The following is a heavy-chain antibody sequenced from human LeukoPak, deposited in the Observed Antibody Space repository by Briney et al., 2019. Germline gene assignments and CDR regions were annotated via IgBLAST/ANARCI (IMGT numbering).Heavy chain of an antibody. J-gene: IGHJ4*02. CDR2: IYTSGST. D-gene: IGHD3-3*01. CDR1: GGSISSYY. Sequence: PSETLSLTCTVSGGSISSYYWSWIRQPPGKGLEWIGYIYTSGSTNYNPSLKSRVTISVDTSKNQFSLKLSSVTAADTAVYYCARQGEWLLYDYWGQGTLVTVSS. V-gene: IGHV4-4*09. CDR3: ARQGEWLLYDY.